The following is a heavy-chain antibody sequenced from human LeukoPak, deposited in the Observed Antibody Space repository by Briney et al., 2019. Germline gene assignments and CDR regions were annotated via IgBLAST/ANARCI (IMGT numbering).Heavy chain of an antibody. CDR3: AKDMVRGVIPSDY. CDR1: GFTFSSYG. Sequence: GGSLRLSCAASGFTFSSYGMHWVRQAPGKGLEWVAFIRYDGSNKYYADSVKGRFTISRDNSKNTLYLQMNSLRAEDTAVYYCAKDMVRGVIPSDYWGQGTLVTVSS. V-gene: IGHV3-30*02. J-gene: IGHJ4*02. CDR2: IRYDGSNK. D-gene: IGHD3-10*01.